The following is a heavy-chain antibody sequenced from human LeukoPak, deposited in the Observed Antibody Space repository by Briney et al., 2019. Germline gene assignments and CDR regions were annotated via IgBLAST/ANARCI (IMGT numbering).Heavy chain of an antibody. Sequence: GEPLRISCKGSGYSFTSYWISWVRQMPGKGLEWMGRIDPSDSYTNYSPSFQGHVTISADKSISTAYLQWSSLKASDTAMYYCARHTSPSIAAGDYWGQGTLVTVSS. CDR1: GYSFTSYW. D-gene: IGHD6-13*01. CDR2: IDPSDSYT. J-gene: IGHJ4*02. V-gene: IGHV5-10-1*01. CDR3: ARHTSPSIAAGDY.